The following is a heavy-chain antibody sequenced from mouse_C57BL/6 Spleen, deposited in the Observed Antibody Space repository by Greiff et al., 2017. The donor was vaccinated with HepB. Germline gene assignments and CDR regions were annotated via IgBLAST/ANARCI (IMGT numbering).Heavy chain of an antibody. D-gene: IGHD1-1*01. Sequence: VQLQQPGAELVKPGASVKLSCKASGYTFTSYWMQWVKQRPGQGLEWIGEIDPSDSYTNYNQKFKGKATLTVDTSSSTAYMQLSSLTSEDSSVYYGATYYGSSHQAWFAYWGQGTLVTVSA. CDR2: IDPSDSYT. J-gene: IGHJ3*01. CDR3: ATYYGSSHQAWFAY. V-gene: IGHV1-50*01. CDR1: GYTFTSYW.